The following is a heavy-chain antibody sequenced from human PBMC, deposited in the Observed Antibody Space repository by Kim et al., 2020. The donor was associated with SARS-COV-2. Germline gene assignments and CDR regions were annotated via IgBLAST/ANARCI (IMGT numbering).Heavy chain of an antibody. Sequence: GGSLRLSCAASGFTFSDYYMSWIRQAPGKGLEWVSYISSSSSYTNYADSVKGRFTISRDNAKNSLYLQMNSLRAEDTAVYYCARSSWFDFNWFDPWGQGTLVTVSS. D-gene: IGHD6-13*01. J-gene: IGHJ5*02. CDR2: ISSSSSYT. CDR1: GFTFSDYY. V-gene: IGHV3-11*06. CDR3: ARSSWFDFNWFDP.